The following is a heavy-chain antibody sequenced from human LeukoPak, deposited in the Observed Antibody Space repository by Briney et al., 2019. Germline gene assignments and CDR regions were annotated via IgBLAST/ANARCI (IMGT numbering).Heavy chain of an antibody. D-gene: IGHD2-15*01. V-gene: IGHV3-48*01. J-gene: IGHJ4*02. Sequence: GGSLRFSCAASGFTFSSYSRNWVRQAPGKGLEGVSYISSSCSTIYYADSVKGRFTISSDNFNTTLYVQRNSLRSEATAVYYCSKGGYCSGGTCSAYPFDYWGQGTLVTVS. CDR2: ISSSCSTI. CDR3: SKGGYCSGGTCSAYPFDY. CDR1: GFTFSSYS.